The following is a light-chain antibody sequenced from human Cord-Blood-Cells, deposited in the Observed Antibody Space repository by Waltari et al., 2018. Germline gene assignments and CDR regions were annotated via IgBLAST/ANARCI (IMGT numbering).Light chain of an antibody. CDR1: RGINVGTYR. V-gene: IGLV5-45*02. CDR2: YKSDSDK. Sequence: QAVLTQPSSLSASPGASASLTCTLRRGINVGTYRLYWYQQKPGSPPQYLLWYKSDSDKQERSGVPSRLAGSKGASGNAGILLSSGLESEDEAYYCCMIWHSSAVVCGRGTKLTVL. J-gene: IGLJ2*01. CDR3: MIWHSSAVV.